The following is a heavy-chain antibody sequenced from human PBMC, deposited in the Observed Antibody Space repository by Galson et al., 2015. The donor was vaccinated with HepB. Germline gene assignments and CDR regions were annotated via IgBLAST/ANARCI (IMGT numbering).Heavy chain of an antibody. V-gene: IGHV3-7*03. CDR3: AKDRGEGSTWPRTFEN. Sequence: SLRLSCAASGFNFGSYWMNWVRQAPGKGLEWVANIKQDGTMRYYVDSVEGRFSISRDNANNVLYLNMSSLRVEDTAVYYCAKDRGEGSTWPRTFENWGQGSPVTVSS. D-gene: IGHD6-13*01. J-gene: IGHJ4*02. CDR1: GFNFGSYW. CDR2: IKQDGTMR.